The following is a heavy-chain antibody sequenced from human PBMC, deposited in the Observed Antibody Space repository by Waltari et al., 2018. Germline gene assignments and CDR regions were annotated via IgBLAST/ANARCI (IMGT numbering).Heavy chain of an antibody. D-gene: IGHD3-10*01. CDR1: GGSISSGSYY. J-gene: IGHJ6*03. CDR2: IYTSGGT. Sequence: QVQLQESGPGLVKPSQTLSLTCTVSGGSISSGSYYWSWIRQPAGKGLEWIGRIYTSGGTNYNPSLKSRVTMSVDTSKNQFPLKLSAVTAADTAVYYCARVTGYGSGSYTYYYMDVWGKGTTVTVSS. CDR3: ARVTGYGSGSYTYYYMDV. V-gene: IGHV4-61*02.